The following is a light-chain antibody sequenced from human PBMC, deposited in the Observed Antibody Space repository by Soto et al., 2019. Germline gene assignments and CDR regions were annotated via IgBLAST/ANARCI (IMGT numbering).Light chain of an antibody. V-gene: IGLV2-14*01. CDR2: AVS. J-gene: IGLJ1*01. CDR1: SSDVGGYNY. Sequence: QSALTQPASVSGSPGQSITISCTGTSSDVGGYNYVSWYQQHPGKAPKLMIYAVSNRPSGVSNRFSGSKSGNTATLTISGLQAEDEAAYYCCSYPVSGTYVFGTGTKVTVL. CDR3: CSYPVSGTYV.